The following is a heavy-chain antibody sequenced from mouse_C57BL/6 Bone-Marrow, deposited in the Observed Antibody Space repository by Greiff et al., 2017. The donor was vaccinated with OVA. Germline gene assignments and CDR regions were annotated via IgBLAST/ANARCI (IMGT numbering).Heavy chain of an antibody. J-gene: IGHJ4*01. CDR2: IDPETGGT. Sequence: SGAELVRPGASVTLSCKASGYTFTDYEMHWVMQTPVHGLEWIGAIDPETGGTAYNQKFKGKAILTADKSSSTAYMELRSLTSEDSAVYYCTRGYSNYYAMDYWGQGTSVTVSS. V-gene: IGHV1-15*01. D-gene: IGHD2-5*01. CDR3: TRGYSNYYAMDY. CDR1: GYTFTDYE.